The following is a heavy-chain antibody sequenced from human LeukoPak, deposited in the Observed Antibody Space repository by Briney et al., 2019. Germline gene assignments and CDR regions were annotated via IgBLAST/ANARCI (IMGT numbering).Heavy chain of an antibody. CDR3: ARYTGSFTPLDY. CDR1: GYFFNTYW. J-gene: IGHJ4*02. D-gene: IGHD3-10*01. CDR2: ISPDDSYT. Sequence: GESLTISCEGSGYFFNTYWVAWVRQTPGKGLEWMGIISPDDSYTRYSPSFAGHITISADKSISTAYLQWTSLKASGSAMYYCARYTGSFTPLDYWGQGTLVTVSS. V-gene: IGHV5-51*01.